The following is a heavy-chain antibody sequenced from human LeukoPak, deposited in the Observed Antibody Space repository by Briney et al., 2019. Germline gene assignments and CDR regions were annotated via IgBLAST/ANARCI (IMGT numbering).Heavy chain of an antibody. D-gene: IGHD6-25*01. V-gene: IGHV6-1*01. CDR1: GDSVSSNRAA. CDR3: ARGSGGLNFFDY. Sequence: PSQTLSLTCAITGDSVSSNRAAWNWIRQSPSRGLGWLGRTYYRSKWSSDYAMTVNGRITFNADTSKNQVSLQLTSVTPEDTAVYYCARGSGGLNFFDYWGQGTLVTVSS. J-gene: IGHJ4*02. CDR2: TYYRSKWSS.